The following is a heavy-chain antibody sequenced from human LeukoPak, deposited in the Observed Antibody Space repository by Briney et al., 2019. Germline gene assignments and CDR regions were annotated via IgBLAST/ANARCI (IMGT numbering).Heavy chain of an antibody. CDR3: ARGDRGYCSGGSCYYYYYMDV. D-gene: IGHD2-15*01. J-gene: IGHJ6*03. CDR1: GGTFSSYA. CDR2: INPSGGST. Sequence: ASVKVSCKASGGTFSSYAISWVRQAPGQGLEWMGIINPSGGSTSYAQKFQGRVTMTRDMSTSTVYMELSSLRSEDTAVYYCARGDRGYCSGGSCYYYYYMDVWGKGTTVTVSS. V-gene: IGHV1-46*01.